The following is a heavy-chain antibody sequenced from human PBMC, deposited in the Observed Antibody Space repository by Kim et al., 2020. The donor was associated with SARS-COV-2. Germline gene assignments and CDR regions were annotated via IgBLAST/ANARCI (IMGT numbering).Heavy chain of an antibody. J-gene: IGHJ4*02. D-gene: IGHD3-9*01. CDR2: ISGSGGST. CDR1: GFTFSSYA. CDR3: AREGDILTGYYSQRGYFDY. Sequence: GGSLRLSCAASGFTFSSYAMSWVRQAPGKGLEWVSAISGSGGSTYYADSVKGRFTISRDNSKNTLYLQMNSLRAEDTAVYYCAREGDILTGYYSQRGYFDYWGQGTLVTVSS. V-gene: IGHV3-23*01.